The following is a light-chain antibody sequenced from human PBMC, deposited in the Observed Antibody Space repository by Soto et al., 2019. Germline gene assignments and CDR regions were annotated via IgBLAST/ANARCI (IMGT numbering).Light chain of an antibody. J-gene: IGKJ1*01. V-gene: IGKV3-20*01. Sequence: EIVLTQSPGTLSLSPGERATLSCRASQSVSSSYLAWYQQKPGQAPRLLIYGASSRATGIPDRFSGGGSGTDFTLTINSLQSEDFAVYYCQQYNKWPPWTFGQGTKVDIK. CDR2: GAS. CDR1: QSVSSSY. CDR3: QQYNKWPPWT.